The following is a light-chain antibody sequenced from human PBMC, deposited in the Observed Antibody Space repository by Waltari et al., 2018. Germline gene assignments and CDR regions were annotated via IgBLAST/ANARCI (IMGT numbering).Light chain of an antibody. V-gene: IGKV1-39*01. J-gene: IGKJ1*01. CDR1: QSISSY. CDR2: AAT. Sequence: DIVMTQSPDSLSASVGDRVTITCRARQSISSYLNWYQQKPGKAPKLLIYAATSLQSGVPSRFSGSGSGTDFTLTISSLQPEDFATYYCQQSYSTPRTFGQGTKVEIK. CDR3: QQSYSTPRT.